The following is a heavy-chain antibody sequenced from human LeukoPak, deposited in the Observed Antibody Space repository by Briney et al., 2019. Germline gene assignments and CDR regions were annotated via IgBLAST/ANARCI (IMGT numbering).Heavy chain of an antibody. J-gene: IGHJ4*02. CDR1: GGPFSGYY. CDR2: INHSGST. V-gene: IGHV4-34*01. Sequence: SETLSLTCAVYGGPFSGYYWSWIRQPPGKGLEWIGEINHSGSTNYNPSLKSRVTISVDTSKNQFSLKLSSVTAADTAVYYCARGRGKGLSDYWGQGTLVTVSS. CDR3: ARGRGKGLSDY. D-gene: IGHD2-2*01.